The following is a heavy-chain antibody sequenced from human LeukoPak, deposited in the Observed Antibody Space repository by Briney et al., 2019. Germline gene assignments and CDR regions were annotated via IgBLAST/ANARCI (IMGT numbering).Heavy chain of an antibody. CDR3: AKDKATVTTTFGL. Sequence: GGTLRLSCAASGFTFSSYGMHWVRQAPGKGLEWVAFIRYDGSNKYYADSVKGRFTISRDNSKNTLYLQMNSLRAEDTAVYHCAKDKATVTTTFGLWGQGTLVTVSS. D-gene: IGHD4-17*01. V-gene: IGHV3-30*02. CDR2: IRYDGSNK. CDR1: GFTFSSYG. J-gene: IGHJ4*02.